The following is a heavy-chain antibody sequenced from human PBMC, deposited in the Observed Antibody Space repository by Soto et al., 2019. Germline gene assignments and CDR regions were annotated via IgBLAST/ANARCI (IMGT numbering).Heavy chain of an antibody. CDR2: IKQDGSEK. Sequence: PGGSLRLSCAASGFTFSSYWMSWVRQAPGKGLEWVANIKQDGSEKYYVDSVKGRFTISRDNAKNSLYLQMNSLRAEDTAVYYCARDGGDFWSGPLGNYMDVWGKGTTVTVSS. J-gene: IGHJ6*03. CDR3: ARDGGDFWSGPLGNYMDV. D-gene: IGHD3-3*01. CDR1: GFTFSSYW. V-gene: IGHV3-7*01.